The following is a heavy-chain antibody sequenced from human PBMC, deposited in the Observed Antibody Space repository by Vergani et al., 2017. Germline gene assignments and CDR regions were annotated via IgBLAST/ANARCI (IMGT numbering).Heavy chain of an antibody. CDR1: GGSISSGSYY. D-gene: IGHD5-18*01. CDR2: IYHSGST. J-gene: IGHJ5*02. CDR3: ARLYIQLWLWAWFDP. Sequence: QVQLQESGPGLVKPSQTLSLTCTVSGGSISSGSYYWSWIRQPAGKGLEWIGSIYHSGSTYYNPSLKSRVTISVDTSKNQFSLKLSSVTAADTAVYYCARLYIQLWLWAWFDPWGQGTLVTVSS. V-gene: IGHV4-61*02.